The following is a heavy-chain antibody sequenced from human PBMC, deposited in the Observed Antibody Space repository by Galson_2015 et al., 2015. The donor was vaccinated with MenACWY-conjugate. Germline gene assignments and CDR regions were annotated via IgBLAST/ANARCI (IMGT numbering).Heavy chain of an antibody. D-gene: IGHD2-15*01. CDR1: GFSLSTSGVG. V-gene: IGHV2-5*02. CDR3: SRTGATPGDY. Sequence: PALVKPTQTLTLTCTFSGFSLSTSGVGVGWIRQPPGKALEWLALIYWGDDKRYSPSLRSRLTITKDTSKNHVVLTMTNMDPVDTATYYCSRTGATPGDYWGQGTLVTVSP. J-gene: IGHJ4*02. CDR2: IYWGDDK.